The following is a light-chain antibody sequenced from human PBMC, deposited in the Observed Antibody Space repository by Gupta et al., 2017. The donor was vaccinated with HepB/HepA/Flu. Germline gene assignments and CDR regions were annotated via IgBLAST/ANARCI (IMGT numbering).Light chain of an antibody. Sequence: SVLTQPLSVSGAPGQRVTISCTGGRSKLASNNDVHWYQHLPATAPKLLIFRNADRPSGIPDRISASKSGTSASLAITGLQADDEADYYCQSYDSRLSAWVFGGGTKLTVL. J-gene: IGLJ2*01. CDR3: QSYDSRLSAWV. V-gene: IGLV1-40*01. CDR1: RSKLASNND. CDR2: RNA.